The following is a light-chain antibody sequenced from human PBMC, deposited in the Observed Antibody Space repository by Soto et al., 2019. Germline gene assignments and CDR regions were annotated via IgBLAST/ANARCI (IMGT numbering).Light chain of an antibody. CDR1: QSVLYSSNNKNY. V-gene: IGKV4-1*01. CDR3: QQYYSTPRAWT. CDR2: WAS. J-gene: IGKJ1*01. Sequence: DIVMTQSPDSLAVSLGERATINCKSSQSVLYSSNNKNYLAWYQQKPGQPPKLLIYWASTRQSGVPDRFSGSGSGTDFTLTISSLQAEDVAVYYCQQYYSTPRAWTFGQGTKVE.